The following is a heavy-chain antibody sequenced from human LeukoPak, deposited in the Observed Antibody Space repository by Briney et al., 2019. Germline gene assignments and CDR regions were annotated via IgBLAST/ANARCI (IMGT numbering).Heavy chain of an antibody. D-gene: IGHD1-26*01. CDR1: GYTFTSYY. CDR2: IIANTGGT. V-gene: IGHV1-2*02. J-gene: IGHJ4*02. Sequence: GASVKVSCKASGYTFTSYYIHWVRQAPGQGLEWMGLIIANTGGTHYAQNFQGRVTMTRDASISTAYMELSRLKSDDTALYYCARDISGSYDYWGQGTLVTVSS. CDR3: ARDISGSYDY.